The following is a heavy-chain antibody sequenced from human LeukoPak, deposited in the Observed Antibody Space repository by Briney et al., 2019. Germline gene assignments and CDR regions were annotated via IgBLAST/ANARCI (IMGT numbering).Heavy chain of an antibody. Sequence: GASVKVSRKASGYTCTGYYMHWVRQAPGQGLEWMGWINPNSGGTNYAQKFQGRVTMTRDTSISTAYMELSRLRSDDTAVYYCARTNPWIQLWYDYWGQGTLVIVSS. CDR2: INPNSGGT. CDR3: ARTNPWIQLWYDY. V-gene: IGHV1-2*02. CDR1: GYTCTGYY. D-gene: IGHD5-18*01. J-gene: IGHJ4*02.